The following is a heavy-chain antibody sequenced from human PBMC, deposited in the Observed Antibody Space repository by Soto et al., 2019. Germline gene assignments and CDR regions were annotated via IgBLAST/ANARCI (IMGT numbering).Heavy chain of an antibody. J-gene: IGHJ4*02. CDR3: ARRPHCSGGICYYGLDN. CDR2: MNPDSGHA. CDR1: GYTFTNSD. V-gene: IGHV1-8*01. Sequence: QVQLVQSGAEVQKPGASVKVSCKASGYTFTNSDINWVRQAPGQGLQRMGWMNPDSGHATYAQKFQGRVTLTTSTSTSTVYMEMRSLGSEDTAVYYCARRPHCSGGICYYGLDNWGKGPLVTVSS. D-gene: IGHD2-15*01.